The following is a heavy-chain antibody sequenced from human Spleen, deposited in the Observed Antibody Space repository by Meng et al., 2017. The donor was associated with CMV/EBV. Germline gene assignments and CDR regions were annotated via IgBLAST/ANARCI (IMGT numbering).Heavy chain of an antibody. CDR1: GGSISSSNW. CDR3: ARGGSGWDDNWFDP. Sequence: SETLSLTCVVSGGSISSSNWWNWVRQPPGKGLEWIGEVERRGRTKYNPSRKSRVTRSVDKAKNQLSRKLSSVTAADTAVYYCARGGSGWDDNWFDPWGPGTLVTVSS. CDR2: VERRGRT. J-gene: IGHJ5*02. V-gene: IGHV4-4*02. D-gene: IGHD6-19*01.